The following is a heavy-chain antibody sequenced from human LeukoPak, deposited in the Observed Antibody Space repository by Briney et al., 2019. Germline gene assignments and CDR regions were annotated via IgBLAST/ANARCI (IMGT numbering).Heavy chain of an antibody. J-gene: IGHJ4*02. CDR2: ISYDGSNK. CDR1: GFTFSSYG. V-gene: IGHV3-30*18. D-gene: IGHD3-22*01. Sequence: GGSLRLSCAASGFTFSSYGMHWVRQAPGKGLEWVAVISYDGSNKYYADSVKGRFTISGDNSKNTLYLQMNSLRAEDTAVYYCAKDQGYYDSSGNFDYWGQGTLVTVSS. CDR3: AKDQGYYDSSGNFDY.